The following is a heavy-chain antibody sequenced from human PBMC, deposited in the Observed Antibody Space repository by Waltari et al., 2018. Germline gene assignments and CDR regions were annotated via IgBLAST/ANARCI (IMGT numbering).Heavy chain of an antibody. Sequence: VQLKQWGTGLLRPSETLSLKCAVYGVTLTGYYWTWVRQASGRGLECIGRTKNKAENYITDYAASVQGRFSVSRDDSRNSLFMQMNRLETEDTAVYYCARDTAAALDYWGQGTLVTVSS. CDR2: TKNKAENYIT. CDR3: ARDTAAALDY. J-gene: IGHJ4*02. D-gene: IGHD6-25*01. CDR1: GVTLTGYY. V-gene: IGHV3-72*01.